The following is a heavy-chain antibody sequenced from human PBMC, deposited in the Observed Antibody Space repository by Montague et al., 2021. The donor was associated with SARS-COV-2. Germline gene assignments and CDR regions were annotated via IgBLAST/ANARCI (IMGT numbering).Heavy chain of an antibody. Sequence: SLRLSCAASGFTFSSYEMNWVRQAPGKGLGWLSYISRSGDLIYYADSVKGRFTISRDNAKRSLYLQMTSLRAEDTAVYYCARHYGDYFYGYYGMDVWGQGTTVTVSS. CDR2: ISRSGDLI. CDR1: GFTFSSYE. CDR3: ARHYGDYFYGYYGMDV. J-gene: IGHJ6*02. V-gene: IGHV3-48*03. D-gene: IGHD4-17*01.